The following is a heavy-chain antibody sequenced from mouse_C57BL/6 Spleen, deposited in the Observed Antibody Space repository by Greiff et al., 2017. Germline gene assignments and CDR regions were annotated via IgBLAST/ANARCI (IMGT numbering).Heavy chain of an antibody. J-gene: IGHJ2*01. D-gene: IGHD2-4*01. Sequence: QVKLQQPGAELVRPGSSVKLSCKASGYTFTSYWMDWVKQRPGQGLEWIGNIYPSDSETNYNQKFKDKATLTVDKSSRTAYMQLSSLTSEDSAFYYCARRDVYYDYVGFDYWGQGTTLTVSS. CDR3: ARRDVYYDYVGFDY. V-gene: IGHV1-61*01. CDR1: GYTFTSYW. CDR2: IYPSDSET.